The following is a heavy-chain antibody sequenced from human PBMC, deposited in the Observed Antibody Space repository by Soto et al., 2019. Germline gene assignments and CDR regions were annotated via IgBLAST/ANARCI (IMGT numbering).Heavy chain of an antibody. V-gene: IGHV1-3*01. Sequence: ASVKVSCKASGYIFSSYGMHWVRQAPGQRLEWMGWINGGNGNTKYSQKFQGRVTISRDTSASTAYMELSSLRSEDTAVYYCARPSDYDSRKHIDPWGQGTLVTVSS. CDR1: GYIFSSYG. CDR3: ARPSDYDSRKHIDP. J-gene: IGHJ5*02. CDR2: INGGNGNT. D-gene: IGHD3-22*01.